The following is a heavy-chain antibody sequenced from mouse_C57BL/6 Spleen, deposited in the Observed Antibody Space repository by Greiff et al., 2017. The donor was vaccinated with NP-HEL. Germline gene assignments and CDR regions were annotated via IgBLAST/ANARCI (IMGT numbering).Heavy chain of an antibody. J-gene: IGHJ3*01. CDR2: IWSGGST. Sequence: VKLKESGPGLVQPSQSLSITCTVSGFSLTSYGVHWVRQSPGKGLEWLGVIWSGGSTDYNAAFISRLSISKDNSKSQVFFKMNSLQADDTAIYYCASHRGFAYWGQGTLVTVSA. CDR3: ASHRGFAY. D-gene: IGHD2-14*01. CDR1: GFSLTSYG. V-gene: IGHV2-2*01.